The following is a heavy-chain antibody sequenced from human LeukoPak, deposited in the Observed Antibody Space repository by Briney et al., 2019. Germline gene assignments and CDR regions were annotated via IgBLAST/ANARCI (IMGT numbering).Heavy chain of an antibody. D-gene: IGHD1-26*01. V-gene: IGHV3-48*01. CDR2: ISSSSSTI. CDR3: ARDKKIRGIVGAAHPYYFDY. Sequence: PGGSLRLSCAASGFTFSSYSMNWVRQAPGKGLEWVSYISSSSSTIYYADSVKGRFTISRDNAKNSLYLQMSSLRAEDTAVYYCARDKKIRGIVGAAHPYYFDYWGQGTLVTVSS. J-gene: IGHJ4*02. CDR1: GFTFSSYS.